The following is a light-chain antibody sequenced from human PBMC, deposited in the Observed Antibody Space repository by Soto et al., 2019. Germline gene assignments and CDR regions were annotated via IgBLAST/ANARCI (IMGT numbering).Light chain of an antibody. CDR3: QQRSDSIT. Sequence: EIVLTQSPGTLSLSPWERATLSCRTSQSTSNNYLAWYQQKPGQAPRLLIYGASSRATGIPDRFSGSGSGADFTLTISSLEPEDFAVYYCQQRSDSITFGQGTRLEIK. CDR2: GAS. CDR1: QSTSNNY. J-gene: IGKJ5*01. V-gene: IGKV3D-20*02.